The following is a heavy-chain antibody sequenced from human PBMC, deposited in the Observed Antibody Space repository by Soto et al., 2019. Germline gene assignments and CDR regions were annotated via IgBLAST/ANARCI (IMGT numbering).Heavy chain of an antibody. J-gene: IGHJ3*02. V-gene: IGHV1-69*02. Sequence: QVQLVQSGAEVKKPGSSVKVSCKASGGTFSSYTISWVRQAPGQGLEWMGRIIPILGIAKYAQKFQGRVTITADKSTSTAYMELSSLRSEDTAVYYCASAPYYYYDSSGYWDIWGQGTMVTVS. CDR2: IIPILGIA. CDR1: GGTFSSYT. CDR3: ASAPYYYYDSSGYWDI. D-gene: IGHD3-22*01.